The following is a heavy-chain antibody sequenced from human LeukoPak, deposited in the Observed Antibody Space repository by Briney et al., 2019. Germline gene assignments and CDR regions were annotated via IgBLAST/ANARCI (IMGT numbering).Heavy chain of an antibody. D-gene: IGHD5-12*01. J-gene: IGHJ6*02. CDR1: GYTFTSYG. V-gene: IGHV1-18*01. CDR3: ARGGYSGYDYLPYYYYGMDV. Sequence: ASVKVSCKASGYTFTSYGISWARQAPGQGLEWMGWISAYNGNTNYAQKLQGRVTMTTDTSTSTAYMELRSLRSDDTAVYYCARGGYSGYDYLPYYYYGMDVWGQGTTVTVSS. CDR2: ISAYNGNT.